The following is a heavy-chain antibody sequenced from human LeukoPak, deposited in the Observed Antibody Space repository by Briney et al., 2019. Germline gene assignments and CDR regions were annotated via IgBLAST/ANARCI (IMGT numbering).Heavy chain of an antibody. D-gene: IGHD3-3*01. J-gene: IGHJ4*02. CDR2: ISSSGSTI. CDR1: GFTFSDYY. CDR3: ARDGDSITIFGVTNRPLDY. Sequence: GGSLRLSCAASGFTFSDYYMSWIRQAPGKGLEWVSYISSSGSTIYYADSVKGRFTISRDNAKNSLYLQMNSLRAEDTAVYYCARDGDSITIFGVTNRPLDYWGQGTLVTVSS. V-gene: IGHV3-11*01.